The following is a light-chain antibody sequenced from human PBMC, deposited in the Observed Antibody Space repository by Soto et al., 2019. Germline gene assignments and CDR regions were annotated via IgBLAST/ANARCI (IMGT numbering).Light chain of an antibody. V-gene: IGKV1-5*03. Sequence: DIQMTQSPSTLSASVGDRVTITCRASQNINNWLAWYQQKPGKAPKLLIYKASGLQGGVPSRFSGSGSGTEFTLTISSLQPDDFATYYCQQYSTYDTFGQGTKVEIK. CDR2: KAS. J-gene: IGKJ1*01. CDR3: QQYSTYDT. CDR1: QNINNW.